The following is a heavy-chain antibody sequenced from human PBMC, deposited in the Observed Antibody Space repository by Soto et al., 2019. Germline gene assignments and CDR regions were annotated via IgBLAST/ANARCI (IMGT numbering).Heavy chain of an antibody. V-gene: IGHV4-28*01. CDR1: GYSISSSNW. CDR2: IYYSGTT. Sequence: PSVTMSVTCAVAGYSISSSNWWGWIRQPPGKGLEWIGYIYYSGTTYYNPSLKSRVTMSVDTSKNQFSLKLTSVTAVDTAVYYCARREIQGPIDYWGQGTLVTVSS. D-gene: IGHD1-26*01. J-gene: IGHJ4*02. CDR3: ARREIQGPIDY.